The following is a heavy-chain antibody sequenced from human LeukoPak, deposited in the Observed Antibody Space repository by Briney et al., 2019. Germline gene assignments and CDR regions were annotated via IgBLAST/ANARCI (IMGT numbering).Heavy chain of an antibody. J-gene: IGHJ4*02. CDR3: ARDFSRRYSYGYGLFDY. V-gene: IGHV1-18*01. D-gene: IGHD5-18*01. CDR2: ISAYNGNT. Sequence: ASVKVSCKASGYTFTSYGIIWVRQAPGQGLEWMGWISAYNGNTNYAQKLQGRVTMTTDTSTSTAYMELRSLRSDDTAVYYCARDFSRRYSYGYGLFDYWGQGTLVTVSS. CDR1: GYTFTSYG.